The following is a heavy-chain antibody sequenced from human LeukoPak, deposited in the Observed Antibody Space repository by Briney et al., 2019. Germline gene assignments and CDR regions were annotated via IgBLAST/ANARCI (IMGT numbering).Heavy chain of an antibody. CDR2: ICSGGST. CDR1: GFTVSSNY. CDR3: ARVPFGPNDY. J-gene: IGHJ4*02. Sequence: GGSLRLSCAASGFTVSSNYMSWVRQAPGKGLEWVSVICSGGSTYYADSVKGRFTISRDNSKNTLYLQMNSLRAEDTAVYYCARVPFGPNDYWGQGTLVTVSS. V-gene: IGHV3-66*01. D-gene: IGHD3-10*01.